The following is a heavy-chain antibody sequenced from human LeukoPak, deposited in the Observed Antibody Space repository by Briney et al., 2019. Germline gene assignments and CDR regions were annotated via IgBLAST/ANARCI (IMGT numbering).Heavy chain of an antibody. CDR1: GDSVSSNSAS. J-gene: IGHJ4*02. D-gene: IGHD2-8*02. V-gene: IGHV6-1*01. CDR2: TYHRSKWYS. CDR3: ARTTGHFDY. Sequence: SQTLSLTCAISGDSVSSNSASWNWIRQSPSRGLEWLGRTYHRSKWYSESALSLKGRITVNPDTSKNQFSLQLNSVGPEDTAVYYCARTTGHFDYGCRGTLVTVSS.